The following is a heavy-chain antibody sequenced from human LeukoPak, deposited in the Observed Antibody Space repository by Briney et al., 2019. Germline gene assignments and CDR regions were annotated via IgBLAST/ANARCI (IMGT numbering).Heavy chain of an antibody. CDR2: INPNSGGT. D-gene: IGHD3-10*01. J-gene: IGHJ4*02. CDR1: GYTFTGYY. V-gene: IGHV1-2*04. Sequence: ASVKVSCKASGYTFTGYYMHWVRQAPGQGLEWMGSINPNSGGTNYAQKFQGWVTMTRDTSISTAYMELSRLRSDDTAVYYCARAIWFGDTLYYFDYWGQGTLVTVSS. CDR3: ARAIWFGDTLYYFDY.